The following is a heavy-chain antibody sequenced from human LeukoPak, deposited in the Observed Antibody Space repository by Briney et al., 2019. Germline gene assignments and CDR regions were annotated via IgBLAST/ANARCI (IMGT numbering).Heavy chain of an antibody. Sequence: VASVKVSCKASGYTFTGYYMHWVRQAPGQGLEWMGWINPNSGGTNYAQKVQGRVTMTRDTSISTAYMELSRLRSDDTAVYYCAREIGSYPAYYFDYWGQGTLVTVSS. CDR2: INPNSGGT. CDR1: GYTFTGYY. CDR3: AREIGSYPAYYFDY. D-gene: IGHD1-26*01. V-gene: IGHV1-2*02. J-gene: IGHJ4*02.